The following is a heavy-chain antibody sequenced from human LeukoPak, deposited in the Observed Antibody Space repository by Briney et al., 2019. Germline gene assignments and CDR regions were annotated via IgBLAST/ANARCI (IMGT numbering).Heavy chain of an antibody. D-gene: IGHD6-13*01. V-gene: IGHV3-64*02. Sequence: PGGSLRLSCAASGFTFSSYAMHWVRQAPGKGLEYVSGISRNGGSTYYADSVKGRFTISRDNSKNTLYLQMGGLRAEDMAVYYCARQAAGVVYWGQGNLVTVSS. CDR1: GFTFSSYA. CDR2: ISRNGGST. J-gene: IGHJ4*02. CDR3: ARQAAGVVY.